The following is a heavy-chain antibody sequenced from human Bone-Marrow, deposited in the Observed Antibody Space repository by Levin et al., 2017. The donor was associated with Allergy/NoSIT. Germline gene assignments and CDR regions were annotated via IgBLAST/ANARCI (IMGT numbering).Heavy chain of an antibody. Sequence: SETLSLTCAVYGGSFSGYYWSWIRQPPGKGLEWIGEINHSGSTNYNPSLKSRVTISVDTSKNQFSLKLSSVTAADTAVYYCARNHKICSSTTSAPNAFDIWGQGTMVTVSS. CDR2: INHSGST. J-gene: IGHJ3*02. CDR1: GGSFSGYY. D-gene: IGHD2-2*01. V-gene: IGHV4-34*01. CDR3: ARNHKICSSTTSAPNAFDI.